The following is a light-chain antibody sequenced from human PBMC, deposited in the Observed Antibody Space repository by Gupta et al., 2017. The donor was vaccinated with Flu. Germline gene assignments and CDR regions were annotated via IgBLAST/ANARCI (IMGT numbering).Light chain of an antibody. Sequence: IVLTQSTGTLFLSPGERVTLSCSASQSISISYLAWYQQKPGQAPRLLIYGVSTRASGVPNRFRGSGSGTDFSLTISRLEPEDFAVYYCQQDGNSLYSFGQGTKLEVK. J-gene: IGKJ2*03. CDR1: QSISISY. V-gene: IGKV3-20*01. CDR3: QQDGNSLYS. CDR2: GVS.